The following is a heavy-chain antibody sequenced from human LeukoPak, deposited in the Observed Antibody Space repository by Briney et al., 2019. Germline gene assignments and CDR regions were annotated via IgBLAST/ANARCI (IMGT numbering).Heavy chain of an antibody. D-gene: IGHD3-3*01. J-gene: IGHJ4*02. Sequence: PSETLSLTCTVSGGSISSSSYYWGWLRQPPGKGLEWIGSIYYSGSTYYNPSLKSRVTISVDTSKNRFSLKLSSVTAADTAVYYCARHYYDFWSGYFFDYWGQGTLVTVSS. V-gene: IGHV4-39*01. CDR1: GGSISSSSYY. CDR3: ARHYYDFWSGYFFDY. CDR2: IYYSGST.